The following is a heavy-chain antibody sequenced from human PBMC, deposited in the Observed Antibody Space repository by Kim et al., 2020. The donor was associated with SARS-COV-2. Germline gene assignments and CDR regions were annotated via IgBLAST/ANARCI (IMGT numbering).Heavy chain of an antibody. D-gene: IGHD6-13*01. V-gene: IGHV3-11*04. J-gene: IGHJ4*02. CDR3: ARGYSSSWYYFDY. Sequence: GGSLRLSCAASGFTFSDYYMSWIRQAPGKGLEWVSYIRSSGSSTYYADSVKGRFTISRDNAKNSVYLQMNSRRAEDTAVYYCARGYSSSWYYFDYWGQGTLVTVSS. CDR2: IRSSGSST. CDR1: GFTFSDYY.